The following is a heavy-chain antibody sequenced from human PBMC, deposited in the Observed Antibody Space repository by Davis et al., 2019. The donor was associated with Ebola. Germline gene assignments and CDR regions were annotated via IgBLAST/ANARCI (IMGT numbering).Heavy chain of an antibody. CDR1: DFTFRSS. Sequence: SSLNFSCASSDFTFRSSINWVLHPPAPSLEWMGRIIPVVDTKDYAQKFQGRGTLTADKATNTAYMELSGLRFDDTAVYYCARGKWSDPWGQGTLVTVSS. CDR2: IIPVVDTK. CDR3: ARGKWSDP. V-gene: IGHV1-69*08. J-gene: IGHJ5*02.